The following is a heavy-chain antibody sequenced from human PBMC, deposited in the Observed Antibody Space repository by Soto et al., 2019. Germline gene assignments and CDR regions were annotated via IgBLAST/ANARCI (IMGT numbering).Heavy chain of an antibody. CDR3: AHRFDWYYFNY. CDR2: IYWDDDK. V-gene: IGHV2-5*02. Sequence: QITLKESGPTLLQPTQTLTLTCTFSGFSLSTSEVGVGWFRQPPGKALEWLALIYWDDDKGYSPSLKSRLTITKDNSKNRVVLTMTNVDPVDTATYFCAHRFDWYYFNYWGQGTLVTVSS. J-gene: IGHJ4*02. CDR1: GFSLSTSEVG. D-gene: IGHD3-9*01.